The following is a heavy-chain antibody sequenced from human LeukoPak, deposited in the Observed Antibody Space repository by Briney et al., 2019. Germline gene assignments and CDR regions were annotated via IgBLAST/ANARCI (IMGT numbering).Heavy chain of an antibody. CDR2: IWPRDSDT. V-gene: IGHV5-51*01. CDR3: ARPRTTGTTSAFDI. Sequence: GESLKISCKGSGFDFTTYWVTWVRQMPGKGLEWMGTIWPRDSDTRYSPSFQGQVTISADKSISTAYLHWNSLKAPDTAIYYCARPRTTGTTSAFDIWGHGTMVSVSS. D-gene: IGHD1-1*01. J-gene: IGHJ3*02. CDR1: GFDFTTYW.